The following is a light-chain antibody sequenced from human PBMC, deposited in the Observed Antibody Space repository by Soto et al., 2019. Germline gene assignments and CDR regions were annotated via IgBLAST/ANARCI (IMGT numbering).Light chain of an antibody. CDR1: QSVSSN. Sequence: ETVMTQSPATLSVSPGERGTLSCRASQSVSSNLAWYQQKPCLPPRLLIYGASTRATGIPARFSGSGSGTEFTLTIGSLQSGDFAVYYCQQYNNWPRTFGQGSKVDIK. CDR2: GAS. CDR3: QQYNNWPRT. V-gene: IGKV3-15*01. J-gene: IGKJ1*01.